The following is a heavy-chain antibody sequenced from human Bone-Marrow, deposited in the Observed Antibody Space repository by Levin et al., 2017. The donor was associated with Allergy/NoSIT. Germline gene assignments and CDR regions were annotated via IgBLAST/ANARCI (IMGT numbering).Heavy chain of an antibody. CDR2: ISTNGGNT. V-gene: IGHV3-64*01. CDR1: GFTFSSYA. J-gene: IGHJ4*02. CDR3: AREGLNDDILTGYSGASYFDN. Sequence: GESLKISCAASGFTFSSYAMHWVRQAPGKGLEYVSSISTNGGNTYYAISVKGRFTISRDNSRNTLYLQMGSLRADDMAVYYCAREGLNDDILTGYSGASYFDNWGQGTLVTVSS. D-gene: IGHD3-9*01.